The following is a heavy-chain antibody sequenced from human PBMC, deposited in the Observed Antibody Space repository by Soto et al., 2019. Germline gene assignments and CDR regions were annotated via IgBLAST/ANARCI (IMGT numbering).Heavy chain of an antibody. Sequence: GGSLRLSCAASGFTVSSNYMSWVRQAPGKGLEWVSVIYNGGSTYYADSVKGRFTISRDNSKNTLYLQANSLRAEDTAVYYCARSFCSGGNCYPYYFDYWGQGALVTVSS. CDR1: GFTVSSNY. V-gene: IGHV3-53*01. D-gene: IGHD2-15*01. CDR3: ARSFCSGGNCYPYYFDY. J-gene: IGHJ4*02. CDR2: IYNGGST.